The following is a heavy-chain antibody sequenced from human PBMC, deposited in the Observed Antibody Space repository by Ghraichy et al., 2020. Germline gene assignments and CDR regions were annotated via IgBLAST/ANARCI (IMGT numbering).Heavy chain of an antibody. J-gene: IGHJ4*02. CDR1: GFTFSRYA. Sequence: GESLNISCAASGFTFSRYAMNWVRQAPGKGLEWVSTVSGSGGNTHYANSVKGRFTISRDSSKNTVFLQMNSLRAEDTAIYYCAKSYYDSSGYPSEYWGQGTLVTVS. V-gene: IGHV3-23*01. CDR3: AKSYYDSSGYPSEY. D-gene: IGHD3-22*01. CDR2: VSGSGGNT.